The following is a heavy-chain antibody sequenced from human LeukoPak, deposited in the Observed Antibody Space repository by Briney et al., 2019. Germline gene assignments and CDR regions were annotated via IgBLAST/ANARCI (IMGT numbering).Heavy chain of an antibody. J-gene: IGHJ4*02. V-gene: IGHV3-21*01. CDR3: ARDKRFEGDGFDY. Sequence: GGSLRLSYTACVFTFSSYSMNWVRQAPGKGLEWVSSISSSSSYIYYADSVKGRFTISRDNAKNSLYLQMNSLRAEDTAVYYCARDKRFEGDGFDYWGQGTLVTVSS. D-gene: IGHD3-3*01. CDR2: ISSSSSYI. CDR1: VFTFSSYS.